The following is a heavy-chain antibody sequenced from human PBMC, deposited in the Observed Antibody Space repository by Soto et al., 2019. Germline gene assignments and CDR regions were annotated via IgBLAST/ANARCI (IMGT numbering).Heavy chain of an antibody. Sequence: PGESLKISCKGSGYSFTSYWIGWVRQMPGKGLEWMGIIYPGDSDTRYSPSFQGQVTISADKSISTAYLQWSSLKASDTAMYYCARFAGYCSSTSCYEDYYYYGMDVWGQGTTVTVSS. J-gene: IGHJ6*02. D-gene: IGHD2-2*01. CDR3: ARFAGYCSSTSCYEDYYYYGMDV. CDR2: IYPGDSDT. V-gene: IGHV5-51*01. CDR1: GYSFTSYW.